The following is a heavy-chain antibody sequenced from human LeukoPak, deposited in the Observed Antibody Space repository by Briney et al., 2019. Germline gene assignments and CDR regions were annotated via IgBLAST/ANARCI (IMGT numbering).Heavy chain of an antibody. CDR1: GYTLTELS. CDR3: ARGGGRYGFEALHI. J-gene: IGHJ3*02. V-gene: IGHV1-24*01. D-gene: IGHD3-16*01. CDR2: FDPEDGGT. Sequence: ASVKVSCKVSGYTLTELSMHWVRQAPGKGLEWMGGFDPEDGGTIYAQKLQGRVTITRDTSASTVYMELSSLRSEDTAVYYCARGGGRYGFEALHIWGQGTTVTVSS.